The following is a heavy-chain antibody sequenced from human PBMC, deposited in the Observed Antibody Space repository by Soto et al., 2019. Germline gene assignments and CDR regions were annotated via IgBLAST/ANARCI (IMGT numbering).Heavy chain of an antibody. V-gene: IGHV4-59*01. CDR1: GGSISRYY. CDR3: ARRYGGHFAY. J-gene: IGHJ4*02. D-gene: IGHD3-16*01. CDR2: IYYSGST. Sequence: SEALSLTCTVSGGSISRYYWSWIRQPPGKGLEWIGYIYYSGSTNYNPSLKSRVTISVDTSKNQFSLKLSSVTAADTAVYYCARRYGGHFAYWGQGTLVTVSS.